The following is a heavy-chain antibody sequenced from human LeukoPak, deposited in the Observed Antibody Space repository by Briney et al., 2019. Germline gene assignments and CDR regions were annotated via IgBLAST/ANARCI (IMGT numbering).Heavy chain of an antibody. Sequence: ASVKVSCKASGYTFTSYYMHWVRQARGQGLEWMGIVNPSGGSTSYAQKFQGGVTTTRDPSTSAVYMELSSLRSEDTAVYYCARDRTGHVNTAPGNWFDPWGQGTLVTVSS. J-gene: IGHJ5*02. D-gene: IGHD5-18*01. V-gene: IGHV1-46*01. CDR2: VNPSGGST. CDR3: ARDRTGHVNTAPGNWFDP. CDR1: GYTFTSYY.